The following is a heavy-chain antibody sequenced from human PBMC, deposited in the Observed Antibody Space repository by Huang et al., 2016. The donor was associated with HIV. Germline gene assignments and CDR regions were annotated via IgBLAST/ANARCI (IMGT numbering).Heavy chain of an antibody. CDR1: GFTFRSYA. J-gene: IGHJ4*02. CDR2: ITDVSKNR. D-gene: IGHD3-3*01. V-gene: IGHV3-23*01. CDR3: AKDADTSGYDVLGPFGS. Sequence: EVLLLESGGGLVQPGGSLRLSCVASGFTFRSYAMSWVRQGPGKGLVWVSGITDVSKNRYYAHSVKGRFAVSRDDSTNTLYLQMNSLRAEDTAVYYCAKDADTSGYDVLGPFGSWGQGTLVTVSS.